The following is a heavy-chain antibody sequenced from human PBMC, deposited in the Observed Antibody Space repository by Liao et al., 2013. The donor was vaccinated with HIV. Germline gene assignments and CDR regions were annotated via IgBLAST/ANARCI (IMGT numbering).Heavy chain of an antibody. CDR1: GGSISSSSYY. V-gene: IGHV4-39*07. CDR3: AREGFGSSFLYYYYMDV. CDR2: IYYSGST. J-gene: IGHJ6*03. D-gene: IGHD3-10*01. Sequence: QLQLQESGPGLVKPSETLSLTCTVSGGSISSSSYYWGWIRQPPGKGLEWIGSIYYSGSTYYNPSLKSRVTISVDTSKNQFSLKLSSVTAADTAVYYCAREGFGSSFLYYYYMDVWGKGTTVTVSS.